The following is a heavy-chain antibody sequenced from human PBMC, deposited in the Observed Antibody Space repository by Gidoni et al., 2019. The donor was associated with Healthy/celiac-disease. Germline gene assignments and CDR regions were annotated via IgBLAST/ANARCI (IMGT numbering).Heavy chain of an antibody. V-gene: IGHV3-30*18. CDR2: ISYDGSNK. CDR1: GFTFSSYG. Sequence: QVQLVESGGGVVQPGRSLRLSCAASGFTFSSYGMHWVRHAPGKGREWVAVISYDGSNKYYADSVKGRFTISRDNSKNTLYLQMNSLRAEDTAVYYCAKGLGSGWCIDYWGQGTLVTVSS. J-gene: IGHJ4*02. CDR3: AKGLGSGWCIDY. D-gene: IGHD6-19*01.